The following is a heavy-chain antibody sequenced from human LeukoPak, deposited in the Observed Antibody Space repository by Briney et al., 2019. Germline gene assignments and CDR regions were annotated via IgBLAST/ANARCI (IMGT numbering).Heavy chain of an antibody. CDR3: AKDYSGSYLLYYYYYMDG. CDR2: ISYDGSNK. J-gene: IGHJ6*03. CDR1: GFTFSSYG. D-gene: IGHD1-26*01. V-gene: IGHV3-30*18. Sequence: GGSLRLSCAASGFTFSSYGMHWVRQAPGKGLEWVAVISYDGSNKYYADSVKGRFTISRDNSKNTLYLQMNSLRAEDTAVYYCAKDYSGSYLLYYYYYMDGWGKGTTVTVSS.